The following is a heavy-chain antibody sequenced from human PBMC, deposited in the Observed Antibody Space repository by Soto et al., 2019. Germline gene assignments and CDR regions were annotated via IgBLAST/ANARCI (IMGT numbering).Heavy chain of an antibody. D-gene: IGHD2-15*01. CDR2: ISGSGGST. Sequence: GGSLRLSCAASGFTFSSYAMSWVRQAPGKGLEWVSAISGSGGSTYYADSVKGRFTISRDNSKNTLYLQMNSLRAEDTAVYYCAKGNQPLLPYYYYYMDVWGKGTTVTVSS. J-gene: IGHJ6*03. CDR1: GFTFSSYA. CDR3: AKGNQPLLPYYYYYMDV. V-gene: IGHV3-23*01.